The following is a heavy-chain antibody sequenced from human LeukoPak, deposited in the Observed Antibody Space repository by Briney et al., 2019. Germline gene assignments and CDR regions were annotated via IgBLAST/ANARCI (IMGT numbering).Heavy chain of an antibody. V-gene: IGHV1-2*02. CDR3: ARDRVIAVAGTLLSY. J-gene: IGHJ4*02. D-gene: IGHD6-19*01. CDR1: GYTFTGYY. Sequence: ASVKVSCKASGYTFTGYYMHWVRQAPGQGLEWMGWINPNSGGTNYAQKFQGRVTMTRDTSISTAYMELSRLRSDDTAVYYCARDRVIAVAGTLLSYWGQGTLVTVPS. CDR2: INPNSGGT.